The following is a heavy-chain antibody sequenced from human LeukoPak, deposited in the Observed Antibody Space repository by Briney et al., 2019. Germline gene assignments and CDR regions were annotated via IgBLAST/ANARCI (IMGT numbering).Heavy chain of an antibody. CDR3: ASPYYDS. CDR2: INHSGST. D-gene: IGHD3-10*01. Sequence: SETLSLTCTVYGGSFSGYYWSWIRQPPGKGLEWIGEINHSGSTNYNPSLKSRVTISVDTSKSQFSLKLSSVTAADTAVYYCASPYYDSWGQGTLVTVSS. J-gene: IGHJ5*01. CDR1: GGSFSGYY. V-gene: IGHV4-34*01.